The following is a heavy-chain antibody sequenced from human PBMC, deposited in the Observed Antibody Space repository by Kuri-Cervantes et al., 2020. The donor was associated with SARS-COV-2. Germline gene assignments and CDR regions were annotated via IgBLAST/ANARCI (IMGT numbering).Heavy chain of an antibody. V-gene: IGHV4-34*01. CDR3: ARGRGLRWPHSFDY. CDR1: GGSFSGYY. Sequence: SETLSLTCAVYGGSFSGYYWSWIRQPPGKGLEWIGEINHSGGTNYNPSLKSRVTISVDTSKNQFSLKLSSVTAADTAVYYCARGRGLRWPHSFDYWGQGTLVTVSS. J-gene: IGHJ4*02. CDR2: INHSGGT. D-gene: IGHD4-23*01.